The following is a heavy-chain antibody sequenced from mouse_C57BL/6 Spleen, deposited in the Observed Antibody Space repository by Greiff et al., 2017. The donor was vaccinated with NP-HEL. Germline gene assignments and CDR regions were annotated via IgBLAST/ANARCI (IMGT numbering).Heavy chain of an antibody. CDR1: GYTFTTYP. D-gene: IGHD1-1*01. CDR3: ARWGTTVVAEPYFDY. J-gene: IGHJ2*01. CDR2: FHPYNDDT. V-gene: IGHV1-47*01. Sequence: VKLMESGAELVKPGASVKMSCKASGYTFTTYPIEWMKQNHGKSLEWIGNFHPYNDDTKYNEKFKGKATLTVEKSSSTVYLELSRLTSDDSAVYYCARWGTTVVAEPYFDYWGQGTTLTVSS.